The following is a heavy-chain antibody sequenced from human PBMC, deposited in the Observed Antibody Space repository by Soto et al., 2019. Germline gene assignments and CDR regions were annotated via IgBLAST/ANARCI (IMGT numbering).Heavy chain of an antibody. Sequence: QVQLVQSGAEVKKPGSSVKVSCKASGGTFSTYTIGWVRQAPGQGLEWMGGIIPIFNTTNYAQKFQVGVTITADESTSTAYMELSSLKSDDTAVYYCASGSTWLYSGPFNYWGQGTLVTVSS. CDR3: ASGSTWLYSGPFNY. CDR1: GGTFSTYT. CDR2: IIPIFNTT. J-gene: IGHJ4*02. V-gene: IGHV1-69*12. D-gene: IGHD2-2*01.